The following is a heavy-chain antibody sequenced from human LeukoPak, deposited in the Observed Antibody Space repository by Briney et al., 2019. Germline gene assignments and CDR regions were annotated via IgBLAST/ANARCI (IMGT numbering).Heavy chain of an antibody. CDR2: IIGDGSGT. D-gene: IGHD2-2*01. Sequence: QSGGSLRLSCAASGFPFSSYWMRWVRQGPGRGLVWVSRIIGDGSGTNYADSVKGRFTISRDNAKNTLYLQMNSLRAEDTAVYYCARGRSTNFLDVWGQGTTVTVSS. J-gene: IGHJ6*02. V-gene: IGHV3-74*01. CDR1: GFPFSSYW. CDR3: ARGRSTNFLDV.